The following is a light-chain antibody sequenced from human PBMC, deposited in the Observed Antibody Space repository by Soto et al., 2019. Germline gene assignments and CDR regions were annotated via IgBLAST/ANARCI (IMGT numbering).Light chain of an antibody. Sequence: SYELTQPPSVSVAPGKTARITCGGTNIGSKSVHWYQQKPGQAPVLVIYYDSDRPSGIPERFSGSNSGNTATLTISRVEAGDEADYYCQVWDSSSDPPFGGGTKLTVL. V-gene: IGLV3-21*04. CDR1: NIGSKS. CDR2: YDS. CDR3: QVWDSSSDPP. J-gene: IGLJ2*01.